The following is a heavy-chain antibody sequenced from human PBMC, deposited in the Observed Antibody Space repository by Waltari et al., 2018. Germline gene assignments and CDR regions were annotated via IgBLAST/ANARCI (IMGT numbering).Heavy chain of an antibody. CDR3: AKGAKSYSGYATIDY. CDR1: GFTFSSYA. D-gene: IGHD5-12*01. CDR2: IAGSGVTA. Sequence: EVQLLESGGGLVQPGGSLRLSCAASGFTFSSYAMSWVRQAPGGGLEWVSFIAGSGVTAYYEDSVKGRFTISRDNSKNTLYRQMSSLRAEDTAVYYCAKGAKSYSGYATIDYWGQGTLVTVSS. V-gene: IGHV3-23*01. J-gene: IGHJ4*02.